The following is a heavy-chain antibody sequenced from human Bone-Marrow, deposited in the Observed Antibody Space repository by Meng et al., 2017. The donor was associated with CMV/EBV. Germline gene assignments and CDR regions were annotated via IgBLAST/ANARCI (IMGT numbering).Heavy chain of an antibody. Sequence: GGSLRLSCAVSGFTFSSYAMSWVRKAPGKGLEWVSAISGSGGSTYYADSVKGRFTISRVNSKNTLYLQMNSPRAEDTAVYYWAKGLVGVVGIAIGFDYWGQETLVTVSS. V-gene: IGHV3-23*01. CDR3: AKGLVGVVGIAIGFDY. CDR1: GFTFSSYA. D-gene: IGHD2-21*01. CDR2: ISGSGGST. J-gene: IGHJ4*02.